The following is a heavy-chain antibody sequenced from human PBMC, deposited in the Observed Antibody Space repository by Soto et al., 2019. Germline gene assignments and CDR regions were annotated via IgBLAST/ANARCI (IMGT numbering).Heavy chain of an antibody. CDR2: IYHTGRT. CDR3: VRDEAHYDILTGSSLGRAFDI. J-gene: IGHJ3*02. D-gene: IGHD3-9*01. CDR1: KASISSSNW. Sequence: QVQLQESGPSLVKPSGTLSLTCVITKASISSSNWWSWFRQAPGKGLEWIGEIYHTGRTNYAPSLQSRVTMSIDKSNNRFSLRLTSLTAADTAVYYCVRDEAHYDILTGSSLGRAFDIWGQGTMVTVSS. V-gene: IGHV4-4*02.